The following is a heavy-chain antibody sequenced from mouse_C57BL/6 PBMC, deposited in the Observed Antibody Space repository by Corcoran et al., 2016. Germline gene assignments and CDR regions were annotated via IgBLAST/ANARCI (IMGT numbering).Heavy chain of an antibody. J-gene: IGHJ2*01. CDR3: ARSETGTGVDY. D-gene: IGHD4-1*01. CDR2: IYPRSGNT. V-gene: IGHV1-81*01. CDR1: GYTFTSYG. Sequence: QVQLQQSGAELARPGASVELSCKASGYTFTSYGISWVKQGTGQGLEWIGEIYPRSGNTYYNEKFKGKATLTADKSSSTAYMELRSLTSEDSAVYFWARSETGTGVDYWGQGTTLTVSS.